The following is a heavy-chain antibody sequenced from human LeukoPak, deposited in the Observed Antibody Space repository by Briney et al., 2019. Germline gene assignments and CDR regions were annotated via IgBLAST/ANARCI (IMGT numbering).Heavy chain of an antibody. V-gene: IGHV4-61*01. CDR2: KYYSGST. CDR3: ARGHSYGFDFDS. D-gene: IGHD5-18*01. CDR1: GVSINTCCYY. J-gene: IGHJ4*02. Sequence: SETLSLTCAVSGVSINTCCYYWTWIRQPPGKGLEWIGYKYYSGSTRYNSSLRSRLTISLDTSKNQFSLRLTSVTAADTAVYYCARGHSYGFDFDSWGQGTLVIVSS.